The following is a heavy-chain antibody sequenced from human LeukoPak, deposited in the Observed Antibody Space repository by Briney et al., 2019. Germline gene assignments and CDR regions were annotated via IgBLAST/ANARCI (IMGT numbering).Heavy chain of an antibody. CDR1: GFTFTGFA. CDR3: ARDPHPYDVLTGYYGYLDY. CDR2: ISHDGNNK. D-gene: IGHD3-9*01. J-gene: IGHJ4*02. Sequence: PGGSLRLSCAASGFTFTGFALHWVRQAPGKGLEWVAVISHDGNNKYYADSVRGRFTISRDNSKNTLYLQMNSLRPEDMAVYYCARDPHPYDVLTGYYGYLDYWGQGTLVTVSS. V-gene: IGHV3-30-3*01.